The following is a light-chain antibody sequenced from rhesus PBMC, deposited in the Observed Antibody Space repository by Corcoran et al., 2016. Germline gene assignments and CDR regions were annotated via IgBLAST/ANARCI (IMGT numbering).Light chain of an antibody. J-gene: IGKJ2*01. CDR1: QGICRW. V-gene: IGKV1-22*01. Sequence: DIQMTQSPSIPSASVGDKVPITCRASQGICRWLPWYQPKPGQAPKILSYKASSLQRGVPSRLSGSGSGTDFTLTISSLQPEDFATYYLLQYRSSPYRFGQGTKVEIK. CDR2: KAS. CDR3: LQYRSSPYR.